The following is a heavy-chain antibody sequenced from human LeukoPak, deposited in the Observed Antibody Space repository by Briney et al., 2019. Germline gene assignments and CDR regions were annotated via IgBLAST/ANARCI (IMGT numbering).Heavy chain of an antibody. D-gene: IGHD3-10*01. CDR2: IYHTGST. CDR1: SYSINSNYY. Sequence: PSETLSLTCSVSSYSINSNYYWGWIRQSPGKGLEWIGSIYHTGSTYYNPSLKSRVTISVDTSKNQFSLKLSSVTAADTAVYYCARTRITMVRGVNGEAAEFDYWGQGTLVTVSS. J-gene: IGHJ4*02. V-gene: IGHV4-38-2*01. CDR3: ARTRITMVRGVNGEAAEFDY.